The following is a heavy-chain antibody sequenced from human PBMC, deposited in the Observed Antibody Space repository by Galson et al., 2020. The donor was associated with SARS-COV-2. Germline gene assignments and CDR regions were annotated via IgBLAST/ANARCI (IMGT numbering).Heavy chain of an antibody. CDR1: GFTFSSYS. J-gene: IGHJ6*03. Sequence: GGSLRLSCAASGFTFSSYSMNWVRQAPGKGLEWVSSISSSSSYIYYADSVKGRFTISRDNAKNSLYLQMNSLRAEDTAVYYCARDPNPRLFLRFLGYYYMDVWGKGTTVTVSS. D-gene: IGHD3-3*01. CDR2: ISSSSSYI. CDR3: ARDPNPRLFLRFLGYYYMDV. V-gene: IGHV3-21*01.